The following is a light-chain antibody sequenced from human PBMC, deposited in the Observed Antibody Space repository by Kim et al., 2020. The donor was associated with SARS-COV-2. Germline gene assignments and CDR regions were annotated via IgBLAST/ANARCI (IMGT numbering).Light chain of an antibody. CDR1: SGRSASTY. CDR3: RSYVVHERV. V-gene: IGLV6-57*01. J-gene: IGLJ3*02. CDR2: EDY. Sequence: GMTATRAGTLSSGRSASTYVQWDQRRPGSSPTSVIDEDYQRAPGVPDRSSGSTDSSSSSASRTISGLKTEDEANYNSRSYVVHERVVGRGTKLTVL.